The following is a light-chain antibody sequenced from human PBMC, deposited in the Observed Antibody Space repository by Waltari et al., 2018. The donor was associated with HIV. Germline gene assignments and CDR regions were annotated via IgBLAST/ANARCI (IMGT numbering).Light chain of an antibody. J-gene: IGLJ1*01. CDR3: QVWDSSSDHHV. CDR2: YGS. Sequence: SYVLTQPPSVSVAPGKTARITCGGNNIGSRSVHWYQQKPGQAPVLVLYYGSDRPSGTPDRFCCSNSGNTATLTISRIEAGDEADYFCQVWDSSSDHHVFGTGTKVTVL. CDR1: NIGSRS. V-gene: IGLV3-21*04.